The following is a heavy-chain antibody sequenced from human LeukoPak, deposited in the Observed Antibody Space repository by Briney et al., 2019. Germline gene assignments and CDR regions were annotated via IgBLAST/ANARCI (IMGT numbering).Heavy chain of an antibody. D-gene: IGHD4-17*01. CDR2: IYYSGST. CDR1: GGSISSGGYY. CDR3: ARQSHDYGDLWWFDP. V-gene: IGHV4-31*03. Sequence: SQTLSLTCTVSGGSISSGGYYWSWIRQHPGKGLEWIGYIYYSGSTYYNPSLKSRVTISVDTSKNQFPLKLSSVTAADTAVYYCARQSHDYGDLWWFDPWGQGTLVTVSS. J-gene: IGHJ5*02.